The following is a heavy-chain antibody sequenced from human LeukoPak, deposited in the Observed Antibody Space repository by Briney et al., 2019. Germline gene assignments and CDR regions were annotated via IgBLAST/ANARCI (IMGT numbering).Heavy chain of an antibody. CDR2: INHSGST. J-gene: IGHJ4*02. CDR1: GGSFSGYY. CDR3: ARDYGDYFDY. D-gene: IGHD4-17*01. V-gene: IGHV4-34*01. Sequence: SETLSLTCAVYGGSFSGYYWSWIRQPPGKGLEWIGEINHSGSTNYNPSLKSRVTISVDTSKNQFSLKLSSVATADTAVYYCARDYGDYFDYWGQGTLVTVSS.